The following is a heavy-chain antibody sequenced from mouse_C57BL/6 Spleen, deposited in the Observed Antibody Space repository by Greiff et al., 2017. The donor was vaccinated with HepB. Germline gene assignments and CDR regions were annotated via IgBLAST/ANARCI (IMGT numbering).Heavy chain of an antibody. CDR1: GFSLTSYG. V-gene: IGHV2-2*01. CDR3: ARALHDGYYFFAY. D-gene: IGHD2-3*01. CDR2: IWSGGST. J-gene: IGHJ3*01. Sequence: VMLVESGPGLVQPSQSLSITCTVSGFSLTSYGVHWVRQSPGKGLEWLGVIWSGGSTDYNAAFISRLSISKDNSKSQVFFKMNSLQADDTAIYYCARALHDGYYFFAYWGQGTLVTVSA.